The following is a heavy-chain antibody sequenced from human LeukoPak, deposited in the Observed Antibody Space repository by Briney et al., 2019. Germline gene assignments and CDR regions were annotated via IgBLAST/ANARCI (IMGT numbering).Heavy chain of an antibody. V-gene: IGHV2-5*02. Sequence: SGPTLVKPTQTLTLTCTFSGFSLSTSGVGVGWIRQPPGKALEWLALTYWDDDKRYSASLKSRLTITKDSSKNQVVLTMTNMDVVDTATYDCAHRGTVTTRYVYFDYWGQGTLVTASS. D-gene: IGHD4-17*01. CDR1: GFSLSTSGVG. CDR3: AHRGTVTTRYVYFDY. CDR2: TYWDDDK. J-gene: IGHJ4*02.